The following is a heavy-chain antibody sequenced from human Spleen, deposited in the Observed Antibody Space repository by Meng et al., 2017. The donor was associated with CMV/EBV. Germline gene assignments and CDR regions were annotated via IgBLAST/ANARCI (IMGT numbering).Heavy chain of an antibody. J-gene: IGHJ5*02. V-gene: IGHV3-30-3*01. CDR3: AKTDGYSGYEAAFDP. CDR1: GFTVSSNY. D-gene: IGHD5-12*01. CDR2: ISYDGSNK. Sequence: GESLKISCAASGFTVSSNYMSWVRQAPGKGLEWVAVISYDGSNKYYVDSVKGRFTISRDNSKNTLYLQMNSLRAEDTAVYYCAKTDGYSGYEAAFDPWGQGTLVTVSS.